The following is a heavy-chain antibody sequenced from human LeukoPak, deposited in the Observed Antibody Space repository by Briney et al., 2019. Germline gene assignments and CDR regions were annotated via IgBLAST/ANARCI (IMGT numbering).Heavy chain of an antibody. D-gene: IGHD2-2*03. CDR3: SMDLSGAHDY. CDR2: VNTDGRTA. J-gene: IGHJ4*02. V-gene: IGHV3-74*01. CDR1: GFTFSSYW. Sequence: GGSLRLSCAASGFTFSSYWMHWVRQAPGKGLVWVSRVNTDGRTANYADSVRGRFTISRDNAENTLYLQMNSLRVEDTAVYYCSMDLSGAHDYWGQGSVVTVSS.